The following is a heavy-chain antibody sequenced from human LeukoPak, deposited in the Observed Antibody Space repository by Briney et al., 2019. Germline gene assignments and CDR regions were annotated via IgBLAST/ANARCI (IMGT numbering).Heavy chain of an antibody. Sequence: PGGSLRLSCAASGFPFSDYVMHWVRQAPGKGLEWVAVIRYDGNNKYYADSVKGRFTISRDNSKNMLYLQMNSLGTEDTVVYYCAKDRWGAVASFDYWGQGTLVTDSS. CDR1: GFPFSDYV. CDR2: IRYDGNNK. CDR3: AKDRWGAVASFDY. D-gene: IGHD6-19*01. V-gene: IGHV3-30*02. J-gene: IGHJ4*02.